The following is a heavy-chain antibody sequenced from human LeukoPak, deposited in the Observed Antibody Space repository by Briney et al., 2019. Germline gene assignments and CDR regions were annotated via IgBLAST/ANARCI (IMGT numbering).Heavy chain of an antibody. CDR3: AREDGCNSYYYYGMDV. Sequence: GGSLRLSCAASGFTFSSYEMNWVRQARGKGLEWVSYISGSGTTIYYADSVKGRFTISRDNAKNSLYLQMNSLRAEDTAVYYCAREDGCNSYYYYGMDVWGQGTTVTVSS. V-gene: IGHV3-48*03. J-gene: IGHJ6*02. CDR1: GFTFSSYE. D-gene: IGHD4-23*01. CDR2: ISGSGTTI.